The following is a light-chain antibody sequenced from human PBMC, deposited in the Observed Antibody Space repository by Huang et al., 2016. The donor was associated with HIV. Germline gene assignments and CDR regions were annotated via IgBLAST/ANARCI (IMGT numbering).Light chain of an antibody. CDR1: QSLLHSNGYNY. V-gene: IGKV2-28*01. CDR3: MEALQTPLT. Sequence: DIVMTQSPLSLAVTPGESASISCRSSQSLLHSNGYNYLDWYLQKPGQSPQLLIYMGRNRASGVPDRFSGSGTGTDFTLKISRVEAEDVGVYYCMEALQTPLTFGPGTKVDIK. CDR2: MGR. J-gene: IGKJ3*01.